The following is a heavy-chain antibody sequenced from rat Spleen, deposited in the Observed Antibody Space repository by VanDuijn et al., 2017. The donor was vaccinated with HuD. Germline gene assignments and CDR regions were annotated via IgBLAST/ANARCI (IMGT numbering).Heavy chain of an antibody. J-gene: IGHJ3*01. D-gene: IGHD1-11*01. CDR1: GFSFSDHY. CDR2: ISYEGSST. V-gene: IGHV5-22*01. CDR3: ARHGYGGYSGPFAY. Sequence: EVQLVGSGGGLVQPGRSLKLSCAASGFSFSDHYMAWVRQGPKKGLEWVASISYEGSSTYYGDSVKGRFTISRDNAKTTLYLQMNSLRSEDTATYYCARHGYGGYSGPFAYWGQGTLVTVSS.